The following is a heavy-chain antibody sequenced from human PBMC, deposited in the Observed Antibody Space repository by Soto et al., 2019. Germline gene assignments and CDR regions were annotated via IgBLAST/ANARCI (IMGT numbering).Heavy chain of an antibody. CDR1: GFTFSDYY. CDR3: AKFRGPSYSYYYMDV. V-gene: IGHV3-11*03. CDR2: ISSSSRTT. Sequence: GGSLRLSCAASGFTFSDYYMSWIRQAPGTGLECVSFISSSSRTTNYADSVKGRFTVSRDNSKNTMYLQMNSLRAEDTALYYCAKFRGPSYSYYYMDVWGKGTTVTVSS. D-gene: IGHD3-16*01. J-gene: IGHJ6*03.